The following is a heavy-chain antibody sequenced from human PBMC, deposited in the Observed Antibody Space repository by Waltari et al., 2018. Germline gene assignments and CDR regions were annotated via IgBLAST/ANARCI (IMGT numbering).Heavy chain of an antibody. CDR2: TDYRSQWRN. V-gene: IGHV6-1*01. CDR1: GDSLFTTSVA. J-gene: IGHJ3*02. CDR3: ARGKFTAFDI. Sequence: QVQLQQSGPGLVKPSQTLSLTCAVSGDSLFTTSVAWNWIRQSPSRGLEWLGRTDYRSQWRNGYALSVKGRITVNPDTSKNHFSLQLDSVTPDDTAVYYCARGKFTAFDIWGQGTMVTVSS.